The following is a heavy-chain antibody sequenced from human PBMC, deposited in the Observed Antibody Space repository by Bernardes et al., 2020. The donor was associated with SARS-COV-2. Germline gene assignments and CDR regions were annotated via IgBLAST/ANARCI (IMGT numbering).Heavy chain of an antibody. CDR3: ARAGHSITIFGVVIITAFDI. CDR1: GFTFSDYY. J-gene: IGHJ3*02. Sequence: GSSLKLWCAASGFTFSDYYMSWIRQAPGKGLEWVSYISSSGSTIYYADSVKGRFTISRDNAKNSLYLQMNSLRAEDTAVYYCARAGHSITIFGVVIITAFDIWGQGTMVTVSS. V-gene: IGHV3-11*01. CDR2: ISSSGSTI. D-gene: IGHD3-3*01.